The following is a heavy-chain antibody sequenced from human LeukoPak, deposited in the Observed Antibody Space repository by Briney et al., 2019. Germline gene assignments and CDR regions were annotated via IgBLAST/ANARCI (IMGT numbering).Heavy chain of an antibody. V-gene: IGHV1-69*13. CDR3: VLGEWYKRWALDY. D-gene: IGHD3-16*01. CDR2: IIPIFGTA. J-gene: IGHJ4*02. Sequence: ASVKVSCKASGYTFTSYYMHWVRQAPGQGLEWMGGIIPIFGTANYAQKFQGRVTITADESTSTAYMELSSLRSEDTAVYYCVLGEWYKRWALDYWGQGTLVTVSS. CDR1: GYTFTSYY.